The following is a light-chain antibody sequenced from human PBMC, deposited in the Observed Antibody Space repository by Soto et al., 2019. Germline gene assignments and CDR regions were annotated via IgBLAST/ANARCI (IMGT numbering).Light chain of an antibody. CDR1: QGLGDT. CDR3: QPYHNWPLT. CDR2: ETS. Sequence: LAKSPATLSLAPGEGVTLSCRASQGLGDTLAWYKHKPGPTPRLLSYETSTRATGVPARCRGSRSWPEFTLTISSLTSQDFEIYYCQPYHNWPLTVGGGTKVDIK. V-gene: IGKV3-15*01. J-gene: IGKJ4*01.